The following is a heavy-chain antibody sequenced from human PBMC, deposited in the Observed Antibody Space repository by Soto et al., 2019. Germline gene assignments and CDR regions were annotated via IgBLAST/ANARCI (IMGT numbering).Heavy chain of an antibody. J-gene: IGHJ4*02. CDR1: GGSISSYY. V-gene: IGHV4-59*12. D-gene: IGHD4-17*01. CDR2: IYYSGST. CDR3: ARGRGFLSTVTTYFDY. Sequence: PSETLSLTCTVSGGSISSYYWGWIRQPPGKGLEWIGYIYYSGSTNYNPSLKSRVTISVDTSKNQFSLKLSSVTAADTAVYYCARGRGFLSTVTTYFDYWGQGTLVTVSS.